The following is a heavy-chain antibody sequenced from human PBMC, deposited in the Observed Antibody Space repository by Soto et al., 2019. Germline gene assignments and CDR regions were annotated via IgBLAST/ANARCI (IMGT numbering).Heavy chain of an antibody. CDR2: TYYRSKWYN. D-gene: IGHD6-19*01. Sequence: SQTLSLTCAISGDSVSSNSAAWSWIRQSPSRGLEWLGRTYYRSKWYNDYAVSVKSRITINPDTSKNQFSLQLNSVTPEDTAVYYCEREAVAGTLRRYNWFDPRGQETLVTVPS. CDR3: EREAVAGTLRRYNWFDP. J-gene: IGHJ5*02. V-gene: IGHV6-1*01. CDR1: GDSVSSNSAA.